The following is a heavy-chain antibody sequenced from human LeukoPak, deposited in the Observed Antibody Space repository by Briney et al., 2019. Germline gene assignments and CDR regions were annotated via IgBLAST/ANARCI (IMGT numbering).Heavy chain of an antibody. V-gene: IGHV3-23*01. CDR2: ISDSGGST. J-gene: IGHJ3*02. CDR1: GFTFSSYW. CDR3: AKDRGYGDYTRVDDAFDI. D-gene: IGHD4-17*01. Sequence: GGSLRLSCAASGFTFSSYWMSWVRQAPGKGLEWVSAISDSGGSTYYADSVKGRFTISRDFSRNTVFLQMNSLRAEDTAVYYCAKDRGYGDYTRVDDAFDIWGQGTLVTVSS.